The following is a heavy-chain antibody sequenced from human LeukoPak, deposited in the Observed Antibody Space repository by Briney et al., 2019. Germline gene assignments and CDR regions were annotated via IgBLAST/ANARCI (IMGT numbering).Heavy chain of an antibody. Sequence: PGGSLRLSCAASGFTFSDYHMSWIRQAPGKGLEWISYISSSGSAMYYAGSVKGRFTISRDNAKNSLYLQMNSLRAEDTAVYYCARSGPRYYYYYMDVWGKGTTVTVSS. V-gene: IGHV3-11*01. J-gene: IGHJ6*03. D-gene: IGHD3-3*01. CDR2: ISSSGSAM. CDR1: GFTFSDYH. CDR3: ARSGPRYYYYYMDV.